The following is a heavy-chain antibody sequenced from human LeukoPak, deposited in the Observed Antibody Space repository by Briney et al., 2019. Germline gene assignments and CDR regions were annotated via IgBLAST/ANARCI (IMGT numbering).Heavy chain of an antibody. D-gene: IGHD2-2*01. J-gene: IGHJ4*02. Sequence: GGSLRLSCAASGFTFGAYTMNWVRQAPGKGLEWVSCIFSRSESIFYADSVKGRFTISGDNAKNSLYLQMDSLRAEDTAVYYCARDFLHSSTSRPFDYWGQGTLVTVSS. V-gene: IGHV3-21*01. CDR1: GFTFGAYT. CDR2: IFSRSESI. CDR3: ARDFLHSSTSRPFDY.